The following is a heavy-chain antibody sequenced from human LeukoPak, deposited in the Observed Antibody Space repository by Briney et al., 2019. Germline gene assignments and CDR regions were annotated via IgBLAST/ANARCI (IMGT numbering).Heavy chain of an antibody. V-gene: IGHV1-18*01. CDR1: GYTFANYG. Sequence: ASVKVSCKASGYTFANYGISWARQAPGLGLEWMGWISGYNGNTNYAQKFQGRVTMTTDTSTSTAFMELRSLRSDDTAVYYCGRQVDTAMALPDYWGQGTLVTVSS. J-gene: IGHJ4*02. CDR2: ISGYNGNT. CDR3: GRQVDTAMALPDY. D-gene: IGHD5-18*01.